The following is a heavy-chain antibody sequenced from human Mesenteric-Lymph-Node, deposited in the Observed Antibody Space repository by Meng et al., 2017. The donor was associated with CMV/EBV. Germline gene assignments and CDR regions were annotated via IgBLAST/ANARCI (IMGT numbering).Heavy chain of an antibody. CDR2: INSDGSTT. CDR3: AAGYLDL. CDR1: GFTVSGYW. Sequence: GESLKISCAASGFTVSGYWMHWVRQAPGKGLVWVSRINSDGSTTNYADSVKGRFTISRDNAKNTLYLQMNSLRAEDTAVYYCAAGYLDLWGRGTLVTVSS. V-gene: IGHV3-74*01. J-gene: IGHJ2*01.